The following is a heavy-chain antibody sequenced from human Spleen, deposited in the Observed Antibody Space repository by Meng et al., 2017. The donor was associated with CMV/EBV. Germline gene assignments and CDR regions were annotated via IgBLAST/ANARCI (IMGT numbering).Heavy chain of an antibody. J-gene: IGHJ4*02. V-gene: IGHV3-48*03. CDR1: GFNFFSYE. CDR2: ISSPGETT. D-gene: IGHD3-16*01. CDR3: ARYHRGDYFDY. Sequence: GESLKISCAASGFNFFSYEMNWVRQAPGKGLGWVSYISSPGETTYYADSVRGRFTISRDNAKNSLYLQMNSLRVEDTAVYFCARYHRGDYFDYWGQGTLVTVSS.